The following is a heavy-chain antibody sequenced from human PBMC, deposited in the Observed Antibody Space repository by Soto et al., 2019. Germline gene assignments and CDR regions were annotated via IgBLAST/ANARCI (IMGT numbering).Heavy chain of an antibody. Sequence: SQTLSLTCAISGDSVSSNSAGWNWIRQSPSGDLEWLGRTYYRSSWYYDYAESLKSRVTIYADTSKNQFSLKLSSVTAADTAVYYCASQRRGSRPFFFQHWGQGTLVTVSS. CDR1: GDSVSSNSAG. CDR3: ASQRRGSRPFFFQH. V-gene: IGHV6-1*01. CDR2: TYYRSSWYY. D-gene: IGHD2-15*01. J-gene: IGHJ1*01.